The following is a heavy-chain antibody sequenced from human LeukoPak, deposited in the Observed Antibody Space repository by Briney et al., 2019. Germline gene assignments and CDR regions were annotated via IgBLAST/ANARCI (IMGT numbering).Heavy chain of an antibody. D-gene: IGHD3-10*01. CDR2: IYYSGST. Sequence: PSQTLSLTCTVSGGSISSGGYYWSWIRQHPGKGLEWIGYIYYSGSTYYNPSLKSRVTISVDTSKNQFSLKLSSVTAADTAVYYCARAGSKAVHNGSGSYYNEDYFDYWGQGTLVTVSS. V-gene: IGHV4-31*03. CDR1: GGSISSGGYY. J-gene: IGHJ4*02. CDR3: ARAGSKAVHNGSGSYYNEDYFDY.